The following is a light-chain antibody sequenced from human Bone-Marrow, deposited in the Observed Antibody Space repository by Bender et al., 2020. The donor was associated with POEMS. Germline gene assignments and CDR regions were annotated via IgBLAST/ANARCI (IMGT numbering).Light chain of an antibody. CDR1: SSDVGSYNL. Sequence: QSALTQPASVSGSPGQSITISCTGSSSDVGSYNLVSWYQQYPGKAPKLIIYEVNKRPSGVSDRFPGSKSGNTASLTISGLQARDEADYYCSSYTGGRTLGVFGAGTKLTVL. CDR2: EVN. J-gene: IGLJ3*02. V-gene: IGLV2-23*02. CDR3: SSYTGGRTLGV.